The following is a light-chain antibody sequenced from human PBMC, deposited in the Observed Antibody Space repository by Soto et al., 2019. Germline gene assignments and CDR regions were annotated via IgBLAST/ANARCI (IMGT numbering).Light chain of an antibody. CDR1: QTISSW. V-gene: IGKV1-5*01. Sequence: DIQINQSPSALSANVGDRVTITCRASQTISSWLAWYQQKPGKAPNLLIYDASTLERGVPSRFSGTGSGTEFTLTIDRLQPDDFATYYCQQYHTSSITFGQGTRLEI. J-gene: IGKJ5*01. CDR2: DAS. CDR3: QQYHTSSIT.